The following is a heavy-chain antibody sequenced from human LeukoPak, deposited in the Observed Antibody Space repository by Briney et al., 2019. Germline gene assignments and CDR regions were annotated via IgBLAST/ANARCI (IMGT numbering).Heavy chain of an antibody. V-gene: IGHV1-8*01. CDR1: GYTFTSYD. CDR2: MNPNSGNT. CDR3: ARGIGSTTVTTLEYYFDY. J-gene: IGHJ4*02. Sequence: ASVKVSCKASGYTFTSYDINWVRQATGQGLEWMGWMNPNSGNTGYAQKFQGRVTMTRNTSISTAYMELSSLRSEDTAVYYCARGIGSTTVTTLEYYFDYWSQGTLVTVSS. D-gene: IGHD4-17*01.